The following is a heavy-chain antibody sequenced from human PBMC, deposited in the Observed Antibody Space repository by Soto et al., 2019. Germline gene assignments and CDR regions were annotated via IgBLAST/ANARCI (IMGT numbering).Heavy chain of an antibody. CDR2: ISATGDTT. J-gene: IGHJ4*02. Sequence: EVLLLESGGGLVQPGGSLRLSCAASGFTFNDFAINWVRQTPGKWLEWVSVISATGDTTYNADSVKGRFTISRDNSKNTAYLQMNSLRVEDTALYYCAKGYCSYPKGPFDSWGQGTLVSVSS. CDR3: AKGYCSYPKGPFDS. CDR1: GFTFNDFA. V-gene: IGHV3-23*01. D-gene: IGHD3-16*02.